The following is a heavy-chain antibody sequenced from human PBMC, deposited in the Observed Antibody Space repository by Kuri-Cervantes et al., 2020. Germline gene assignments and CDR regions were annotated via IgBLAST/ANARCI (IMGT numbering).Heavy chain of an antibody. D-gene: IGHD3-22*01. Sequence: LSLTCAASGFTFSSYAMRWVRQAPGKGLEWVAVISYDGSNKYYADSVKGRFTISRDNSKNTLYLQMNSLRAEDTAVYYCASTYYDSSGYSYFDYWGQGTLVTVSS. V-gene: IGHV3-30-3*01. CDR1: GFTFSSYA. J-gene: IGHJ4*02. CDR2: ISYDGSNK. CDR3: ASTYYDSSGYSYFDY.